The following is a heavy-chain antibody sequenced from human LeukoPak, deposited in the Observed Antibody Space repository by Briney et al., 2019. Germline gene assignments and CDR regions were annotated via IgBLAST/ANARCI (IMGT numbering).Heavy chain of an antibody. CDR2: IYYSGST. Sequence: SQTLSLTCTVSGGSISSGGYYWSWIRQHPGKGLEWIGYIYYSGSTYYNPSLKSRVTISVDTSKNQFSLKLSSVTAADTAVYYCARDAITGPERFDPWGQGTRVTVSS. D-gene: IGHD1-20*01. CDR3: ARDAITGPERFDP. CDR1: GGSISSGGYY. J-gene: IGHJ5*02. V-gene: IGHV4-31*03.